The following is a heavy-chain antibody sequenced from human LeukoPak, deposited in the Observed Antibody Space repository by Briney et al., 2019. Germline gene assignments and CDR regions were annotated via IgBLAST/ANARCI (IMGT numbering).Heavy chain of an antibody. CDR3: GKGVAEGANLAYLDS. Sequence: PSETLSLTCTVSGGSISSSTYYWGWIRQPPGKGLEWIGTIYYGGRTYYNPSLKSRVTISVDTSKNQFSLKLNSVTAADTALYYCGKGVAEGANLAYLDSWGQGTLVTVSS. J-gene: IGHJ4*02. V-gene: IGHV4-39*01. CDR1: GGSISSSTYY. CDR2: IYYGGRT. D-gene: IGHD6-13*01.